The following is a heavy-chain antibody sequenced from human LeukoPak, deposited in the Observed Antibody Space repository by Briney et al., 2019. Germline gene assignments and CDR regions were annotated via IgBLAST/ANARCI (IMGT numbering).Heavy chain of an antibody. J-gene: IGHJ5*02. D-gene: IGHD6-19*01. CDR2: INTNTGNP. CDR1: GYTFTGYF. V-gene: IGHV7-4-1*02. CDR3: ARGEDSGWYLRGNWFDP. Sequence: ASVKVSCKASGYTFTGYFMHWVRQAPGQGLEWMGWINTNTGNPTYAQGFTGRFVFSLDTSVSTAYLQISSLKAEDTAVYYCARGEDSGWYLRGNWFDPWGQGTLVTVSS.